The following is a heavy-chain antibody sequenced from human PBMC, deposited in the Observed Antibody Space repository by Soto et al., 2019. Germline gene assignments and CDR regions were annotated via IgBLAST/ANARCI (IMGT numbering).Heavy chain of an antibody. CDR2: IIESGGST. CDR3: GGYCRSATGSDGHYYGMDV. Sequence: EVQLLESGGGSVQPGGSLRLSCAASGFTFSHYVMRWVRQAPGKGLEWVSSIIESGGSTYYADTVKGRFTISRDNSKNTLYLQMNSLRAEDTAVYYCGGYCRSATGSDGHYYGMDVWGQGTTVTVSS. CDR1: GFTFSHYV. D-gene: IGHD2-2*01. V-gene: IGHV3-23*01. J-gene: IGHJ6*02.